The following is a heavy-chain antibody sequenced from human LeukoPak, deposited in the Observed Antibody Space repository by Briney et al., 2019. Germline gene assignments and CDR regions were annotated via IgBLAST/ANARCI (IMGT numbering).Heavy chain of an antibody. V-gene: IGHV4-39*01. Sequence: SETLSLTCTVSGGSISSTTYYWAWIRQPPGKGLEWIGSIYFSGTTYYSPSLKSRVTISVYTSKSQFSLKLTSVTAADTAVYFCATTPGIVGHTPRPFDYWGQGTLVTVSS. D-gene: IGHD1-26*01. CDR3: ATTPGIVGHTPRPFDY. J-gene: IGHJ4*02. CDR2: IYFSGTT. CDR1: GGSISSTTYY.